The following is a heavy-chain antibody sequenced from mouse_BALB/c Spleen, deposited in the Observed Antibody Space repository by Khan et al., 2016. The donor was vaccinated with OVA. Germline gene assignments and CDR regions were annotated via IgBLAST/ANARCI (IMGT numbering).Heavy chain of an antibody. J-gene: IGHJ2*01. CDR2: ISSGGSYT. Sequence: EVELVESGGGLVKPGGSLKLSCAASGFTFSSHAMSWVRQTPEKRLEWVATISSGGSYTYYPDSVKGRFTISRDNAKNTLYLQMSSLRSEDTAMYYCARHGEVFYFDYWGQGTTLTVSS. CDR1: GFTFSSHA. V-gene: IGHV5-9-3*01. CDR3: ARHGEVFYFDY. D-gene: IGHD2-14*01.